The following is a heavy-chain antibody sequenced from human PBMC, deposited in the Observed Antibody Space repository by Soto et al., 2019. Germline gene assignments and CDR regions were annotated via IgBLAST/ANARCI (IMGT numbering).Heavy chain of an antibody. D-gene: IGHD3-10*01. J-gene: IGHJ4*02. CDR2: INPNSGGT. CDR1: GYTFTGYY. V-gene: IGHV1-2*04. CDR3: ARVTYYYGSGPTLYYFDY. Sequence: ASVKVSCKASGYTFTGYYMHWVRQAPGHGLEWMGWINPNSGGTNYAQKFQGWVTMTRDTSISTAYMELSRLRSDDTAVYYCARVTYYYGSGPTLYYFDYWGQGTLVTVSS.